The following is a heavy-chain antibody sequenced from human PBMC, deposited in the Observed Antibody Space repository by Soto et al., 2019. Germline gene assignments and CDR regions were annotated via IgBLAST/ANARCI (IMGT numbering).Heavy chain of an antibody. D-gene: IGHD2-15*01. Sequence: QVQLQESGPGLVKPSQTLSLTCTVSGGSISSGNYYWSWIRQPPGKGLEWIGFISYSGSTYYSTSLKGRVTISVDTSKSQFSLNLSFVTAADTAVYYCATMGTPATGLYFFDYWCQGSLVTVSS. J-gene: IGHJ4*02. CDR1: GGSISSGNYY. CDR2: ISYSGST. V-gene: IGHV4-30-4*01. CDR3: ATMGTPATGLYFFDY.